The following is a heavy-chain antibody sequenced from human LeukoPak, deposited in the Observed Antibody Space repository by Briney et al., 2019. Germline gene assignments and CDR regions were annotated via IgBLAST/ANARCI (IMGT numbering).Heavy chain of an antibody. CDR3: AKAAGGLVY. CDR1: GFSFSSSA. Sequence: GGSLRLSCAASGFSFSSSAMSWVRQAPGKGLEWVSAINDSGDSTYYADSVKGRFTVSRDNSKNTLYLRMNGLRAEDTAVYYCAKAAGGLVYWGQGTLVIISS. D-gene: IGHD6-19*01. CDR2: INDSGDST. V-gene: IGHV3-23*01. J-gene: IGHJ4*02.